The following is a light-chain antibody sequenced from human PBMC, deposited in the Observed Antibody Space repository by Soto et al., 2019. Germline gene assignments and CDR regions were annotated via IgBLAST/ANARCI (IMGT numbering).Light chain of an antibody. CDR3: QQCYSSPRT. CDR2: AAS. J-gene: IGKJ1*01. CDR1: QSISTY. Sequence: DIQMTQSPSTLSASVGDRVTITCRASQSISTYLNWYQQKVGRAPTLLIYAASSLQSGVRSRFSGGGSGTDFTLTISSLQPEDFAMYFCQQCYSSPRTFGQGTKVEIK. V-gene: IGKV1-39*01.